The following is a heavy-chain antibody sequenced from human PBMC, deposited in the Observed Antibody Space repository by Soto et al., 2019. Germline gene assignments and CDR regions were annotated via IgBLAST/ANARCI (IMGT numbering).Heavy chain of an antibody. Sequence: SETLSLTCTVSGGSISSSSYYWGWIRQPPGKGLEWIGNIYYNGNTYYNPSLKSRVTISVDTSKNQFSLKLGSVTAADTAVYYCARVAGSRDGYNYYFDYWGQGTLVTVSS. CDR1: GGSISSSSYY. CDR3: ARVAGSRDGYNYYFDY. D-gene: IGHD5-12*01. V-gene: IGHV4-39*01. J-gene: IGHJ4*02. CDR2: IYYNGNT.